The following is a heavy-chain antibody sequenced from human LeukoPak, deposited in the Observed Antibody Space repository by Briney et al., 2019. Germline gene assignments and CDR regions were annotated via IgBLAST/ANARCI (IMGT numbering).Heavy chain of an antibody. V-gene: IGHV3-7*01. CDR2: IKQDGSEK. J-gene: IGHJ4*02. D-gene: IGHD5-24*01. Sequence: PAESLRLSCAISGFTFSNYWMSWVRQAPGKGLEWVANIKQDGSEKYYVDSVRGRFTISRDNSKNSLYLQLNSLKAKDTAMYYCARSGGYNCWSYFAYWGQGTLVTVSS. CDR3: ARSGGYNCWSYFAY. CDR1: GFTFSNYW.